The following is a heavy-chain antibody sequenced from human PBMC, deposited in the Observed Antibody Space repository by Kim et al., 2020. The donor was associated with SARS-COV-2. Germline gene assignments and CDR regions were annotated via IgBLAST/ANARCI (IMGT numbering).Heavy chain of an antibody. CDR1: GFTFSSYS. J-gene: IGHJ6*02. D-gene: IGHD3-3*01. Sequence: GGSLRLSCAASGFTFSSYSMNWVRQAPGKGLEWVSSISSSSSYIYYADSVKGRFTISRDNAKNSLYLQMNSLRAEDTAVYYCARDLLEEWLAGDYYYGMDVWGQGTTVTVSS. V-gene: IGHV3-21*01. CDR2: ISSSSSYI. CDR3: ARDLLEEWLAGDYYYGMDV.